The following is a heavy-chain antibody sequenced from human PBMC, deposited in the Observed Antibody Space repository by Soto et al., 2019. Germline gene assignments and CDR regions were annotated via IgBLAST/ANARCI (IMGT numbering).Heavy chain of an antibody. D-gene: IGHD6-13*01. CDR3: ARDRESSSWYSFVGRSYFDY. CDR1: GGTFSSYA. Sequence: ASVKVSCKASGGTFSSYAISWVRQAPGQGLEWMGGIIPIFGTANYAQKFQGRVTITADESTSTAYMELSSLRSEDTAVYYCARDRESSSWYSFVGRSYFDYWGQGTLVTV. V-gene: IGHV1-69*13. CDR2: IIPIFGTA. J-gene: IGHJ4*02.